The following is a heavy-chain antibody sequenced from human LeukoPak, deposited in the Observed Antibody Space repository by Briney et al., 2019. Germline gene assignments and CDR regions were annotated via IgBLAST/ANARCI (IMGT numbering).Heavy chain of an antibody. Sequence: TGGSLRLSCIGSGFTFSNFWMNWVRQAPGKGLEWVAIIKQDGSEEYYVDSVKGRFIISRDNAKNSLSLQMNSLRVEDSAVYFCAGSSGFIPYYWGQGTLVTVSS. CDR2: IKQDGSEE. CDR3: AGSSGFIPYY. V-gene: IGHV3-7*01. D-gene: IGHD3-10*01. CDR1: GFTFSNFW. J-gene: IGHJ4*02.